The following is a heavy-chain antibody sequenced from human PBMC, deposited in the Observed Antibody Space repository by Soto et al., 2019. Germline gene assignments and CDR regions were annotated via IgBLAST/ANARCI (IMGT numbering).Heavy chain of an antibody. CDR2: MYNTGST. CDR1: GGSISRYY. J-gene: IGHJ4*02. CDR3: ARDKSPYSSGWHNRHFDY. D-gene: IGHD6-19*01. Sequence: SETLSLTCTVSGGSISRYYWSWIRQPPGKGLEWIGYMYNTGSTVYNPSFKSRVTISVDTSKNQFSLKLNSMTAADTAVYYCARDKSPYSSGWHNRHFDYWGQGTLVTVSS. V-gene: IGHV4-4*08.